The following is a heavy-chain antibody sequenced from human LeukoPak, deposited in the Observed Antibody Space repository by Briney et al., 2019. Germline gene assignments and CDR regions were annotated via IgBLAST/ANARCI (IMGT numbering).Heavy chain of an antibody. D-gene: IGHD1-26*01. CDR1: GGSFSGYY. Sequence: SETLSLTCAVYGGSFSGYYWSWIRQPPGKGLEYIGYIYSSGSTNYNPSLKSRVTISVDTSKNQFSLKLSSVTAADTAVYYCARHKSGGSYPLDYWGQGTLVTVSS. CDR2: IYSSGST. CDR3: ARHKSGGSYPLDY. V-gene: IGHV4-59*08. J-gene: IGHJ4*02.